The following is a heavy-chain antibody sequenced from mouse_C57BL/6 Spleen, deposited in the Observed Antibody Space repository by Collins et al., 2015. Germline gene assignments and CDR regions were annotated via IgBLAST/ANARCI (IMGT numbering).Heavy chain of an antibody. CDR3: TKTYGFYAMDY. CDR1: GYTFPDYK. J-gene: IGHJ4*01. CDR2: FDPETGGS. Sequence: QVQLQQSGAELVRPGASVTLSCKASGYTFPDYKIHWVRQTPVHNLDWIGAFDPETGGSAYNQKFKGKAILTADKSSSTAYMELRSLTSEDSAVYYCTKTYGFYAMDYWGQGTSVTVSS. V-gene: IGHV1-15*01. D-gene: IGHD2-2*01.